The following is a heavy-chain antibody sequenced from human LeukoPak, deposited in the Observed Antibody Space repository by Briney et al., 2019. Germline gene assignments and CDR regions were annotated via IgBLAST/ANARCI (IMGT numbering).Heavy chain of an antibody. V-gene: IGHV3-23*01. D-gene: IGHD1-14*01. CDR2: ISGSGGST. J-gene: IGHJ3*01. CDR3: AKDLFRNDAFDV. CDR1: GFTFSTYA. Sequence: PGGSLRLSCAASGFTFSTYAMTWVRQAPGKGLEWVSGISGSGGSTYYADSVKGRFTISRDNSRNTLYLQMNSLRAEDTAVYYCAKDLFRNDAFDVWGQGTMVTVSS.